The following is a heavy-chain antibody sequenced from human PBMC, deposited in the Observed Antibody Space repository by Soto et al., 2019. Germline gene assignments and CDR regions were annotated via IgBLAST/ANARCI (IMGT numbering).Heavy chain of an antibody. V-gene: IGHV2-26*01. D-gene: IGHD4-17*01. Sequence: QVALRESGPVLVKPTETLTLTCTVSGFSLNNARMGVAWIRQPPGKPLEWLAHIFSNDAKSYNSSLKTRLTISRDTPTGVVVLTMPNMDPVDPASYYCARSRSFYGDDSWFDPWGPGTPVTVSS. J-gene: IGHJ5*02. CDR1: GFSLNNARMG. CDR2: IFSNDAK. CDR3: ARSRSFYGDDSWFDP.